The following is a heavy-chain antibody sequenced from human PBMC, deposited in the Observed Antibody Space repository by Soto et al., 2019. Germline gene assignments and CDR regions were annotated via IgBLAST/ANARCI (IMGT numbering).Heavy chain of an antibody. J-gene: IGHJ4*02. CDR3: AKDRPLEPPGDY. Sequence: HPGGSLRLSCAASGFTFSNAWMSWVRQAPGKGLEWVSAISGSGGATYYADSVKGRFTISRDNSKNTLYLQMNSLRAEDTAVYYCAKDRPLEPPGDYWGQGTLVTVSS. CDR1: GFTFSNAW. V-gene: IGHV3-23*01. CDR2: ISGSGGAT.